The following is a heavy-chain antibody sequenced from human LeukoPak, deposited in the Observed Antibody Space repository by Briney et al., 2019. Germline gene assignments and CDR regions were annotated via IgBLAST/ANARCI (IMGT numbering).Heavy chain of an antibody. J-gene: IGHJ4*02. CDR2: IRYDGSNK. D-gene: IGHD6-19*01. CDR3: AKDGTAVAGTVDY. Sequence: GGSLRLSCAASGFTFSSYGMHRVRQAPGKGLEGVAFIRYDGSNKYYADSVKGRFTISRDNSKNTLYLQMNSLRAEDTAVYYCAKDGTAVAGTVDYWGQETLVTVSS. V-gene: IGHV3-30*02. CDR1: GFTFSSYG.